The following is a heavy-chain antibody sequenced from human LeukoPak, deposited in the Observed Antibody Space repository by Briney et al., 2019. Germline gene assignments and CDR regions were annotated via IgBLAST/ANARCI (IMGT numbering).Heavy chain of an antibody. CDR3: ARARGRYIDFLDY. CDR1: GGSFSGCY. J-gene: IGHJ4*02. Sequence: SETLSLTCAVYGGSFSGCYWGWIRQPPGKGLEWIVSFFYSGSTYYNPSLKSRVTISVDTSKNQFSLRLTSVTAADTAVYYCARARGRYIDFLDYWGQGTLITVSS. D-gene: IGHD3-9*01. CDR2: FFYSGST. V-gene: IGHV4-34*12.